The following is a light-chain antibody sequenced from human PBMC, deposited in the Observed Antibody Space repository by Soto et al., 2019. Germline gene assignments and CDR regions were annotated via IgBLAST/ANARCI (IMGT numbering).Light chain of an antibody. V-gene: IGLV2-18*02. J-gene: IGLJ2*01. Sequence: QSVLTQPPSVSGSPGQSVIISCTGTSSDVGSYNRVSWYQQPPGTAPKLMIYEVSNRPSGVPDRFSGSKSGNTASLTISGLQAEDEADYYCSSYTSSSTYVVFGGGTKLTVL. CDR3: SSYTSSSTYVV. CDR1: SSDVGSYNR. CDR2: EVS.